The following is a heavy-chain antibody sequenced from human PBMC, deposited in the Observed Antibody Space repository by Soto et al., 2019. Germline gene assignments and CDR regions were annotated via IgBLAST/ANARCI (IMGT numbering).Heavy chain of an antibody. CDR3: ARSLHSPDLEWGSYGMDV. D-gene: IGHD3-3*01. V-gene: IGHV1-69*01. CDR1: GGTFSSYA. CDR2: IIPIFGTA. Sequence: QMQLVQSGAEVKKPGSSVKVSCKASGGTFSSYAISWVRQAPGQGLEWMGGIIPIFGTANYAQKFQGRVTITADESASTAYMELSSLRSEDTAVYYCARSLHSPDLEWGSYGMDVWGQGTTVTVSS. J-gene: IGHJ6*02.